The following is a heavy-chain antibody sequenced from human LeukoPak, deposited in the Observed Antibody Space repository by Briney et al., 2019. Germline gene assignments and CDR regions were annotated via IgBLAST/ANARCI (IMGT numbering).Heavy chain of an antibody. CDR1: GFTFSSYE. CDR2: ISSGGSTI. CDR3: ARGDDSSGYYFY. J-gene: IGHJ4*02. Sequence: GGSLRLSCAASGFTFSSYEMNWVRQAPGKGLEWVSYISSGGSTIYYADSVKGRFTISRDNAKNSLYLQMNSLRAEDTAVYYCARGDDSSGYYFYWGQGTLVTVSS. D-gene: IGHD3-22*01. V-gene: IGHV3-48*03.